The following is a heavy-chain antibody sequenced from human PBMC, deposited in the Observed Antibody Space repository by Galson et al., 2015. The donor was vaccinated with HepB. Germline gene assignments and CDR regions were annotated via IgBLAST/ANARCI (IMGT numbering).Heavy chain of an antibody. CDR3: ARAHYYGSGSYSEYNWFDP. D-gene: IGHD3-10*01. V-gene: IGHV1-2*02. Sequence: SVKVSCKASGYTFTGYYMHWVRQAPGQGLEWMGWINPNSGGTNYAQKFQGRVTMTRDTSISTAYMELSRLRSDDTAVYYCARAHYYGSGSYSEYNWFDPWGQGTLVTVSS. CDR2: INPNSGGT. J-gene: IGHJ5*02. CDR1: GYTFTGYY.